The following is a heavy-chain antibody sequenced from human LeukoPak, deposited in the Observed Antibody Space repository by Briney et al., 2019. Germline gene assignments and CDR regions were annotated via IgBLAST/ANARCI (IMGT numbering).Heavy chain of an antibody. CDR1: GFSFRTHW. D-gene: IGHD6-6*01. CDR3: VRGTSIAARPSWFDP. CDR2: IKDDGRTT. J-gene: IGHJ5*02. V-gene: IGHV3-74*01. Sequence: TRGSLTLFCAASGFSFRTHWMHWVRQAPGKGLVWVSRIKDDGRTTAYADSVKGRLTISRDSAKDILYLQMNNLRAEDTALYYCVRGTSIAARPSWFDPWGQGTLAPVSS.